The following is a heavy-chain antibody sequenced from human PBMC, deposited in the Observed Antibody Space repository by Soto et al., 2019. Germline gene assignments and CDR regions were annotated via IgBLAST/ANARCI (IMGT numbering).Heavy chain of an antibody. V-gene: IGHV1-69*13. Sequence: SVKVSCKASGGTFSSYAISWVRQAPGQGLEWMGGIIPIFGTANYAQKFQGRVTITADESTSTAYMERSSLRSEDTAVYYCARGGDEVVYYSSGYYPHYYYYYGMDVWGQGTTVTVSS. J-gene: IGHJ6*02. CDR3: ARGGDEVVYYSSGYYPHYYYYYGMDV. CDR2: IIPIFGTA. D-gene: IGHD3-22*01. CDR1: GGTFSSYA.